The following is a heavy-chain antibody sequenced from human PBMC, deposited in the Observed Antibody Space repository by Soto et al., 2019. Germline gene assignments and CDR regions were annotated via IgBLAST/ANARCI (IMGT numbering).Heavy chain of an antibody. CDR2: INPNSGGT. CDR3: ARGGFGVSSSSWYVLSSGMDV. Sequence: ASVKVSCKASGYTFTGYYMHWVRQAPGQGLEWMGWINPNSGGTNYAQKFQGWVTMTRDTSISTAYMELSRLSSDDTAVYYCARGGFGVSSSSWYVLSSGMDVWGQGTTVTVSS. V-gene: IGHV1-2*04. D-gene: IGHD6-13*01. J-gene: IGHJ6*02. CDR1: GYTFTGYY.